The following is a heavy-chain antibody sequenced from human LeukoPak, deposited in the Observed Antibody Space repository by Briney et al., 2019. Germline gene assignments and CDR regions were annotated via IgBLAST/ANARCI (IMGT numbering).Heavy chain of an antibody. Sequence: GGSLRLSCAASGFTFSSYWMSWVRQAPGKGLEWVANIKQDGSEKYYVDSVKGRFTISRDNAKNSLYLQMNSLRAEDTAVYYCASAQRRWYSSGWYPFDYWGQGTLVTVSS. CDR1: GFTFSSYW. D-gene: IGHD6-19*01. V-gene: IGHV3-7*01. CDR2: IKQDGSEK. CDR3: ASAQRRWYSSGWYPFDY. J-gene: IGHJ4*02.